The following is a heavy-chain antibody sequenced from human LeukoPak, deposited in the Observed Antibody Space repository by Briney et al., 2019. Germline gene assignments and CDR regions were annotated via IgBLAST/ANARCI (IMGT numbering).Heavy chain of an antibody. CDR1: GYSINNYW. V-gene: IGHV5-51*01. D-gene: IGHD1-26*01. Sequence: GESLKISCKGSGYSINNYWIGWVRQMPGKGLEWMGIIYPSDSDTRYSPSFRGQVTISADKSIYTTYLQWSSLKASDTAMYYCARRTGVGHFDFWGQGTLVTVSS. CDR2: IYPSDSDT. J-gene: IGHJ4*02. CDR3: ARRTGVGHFDF.